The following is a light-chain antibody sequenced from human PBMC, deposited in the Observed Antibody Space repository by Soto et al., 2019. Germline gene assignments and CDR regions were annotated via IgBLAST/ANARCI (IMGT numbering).Light chain of an antibody. Sequence: QSALTQPASMSGSPGQSITISCTGTSSDVGSYYPVSWFQQHPCKAPKLIIYEVNKRLSGVSDRFSGSKSGNTASLTISGLQAADEAEYYCSSYAGDTTFFVFGTGTKLTVL. CDR3: SSYAGDTTFFV. CDR1: SSDVGSYYP. J-gene: IGLJ1*01. CDR2: EVN. V-gene: IGLV2-23*02.